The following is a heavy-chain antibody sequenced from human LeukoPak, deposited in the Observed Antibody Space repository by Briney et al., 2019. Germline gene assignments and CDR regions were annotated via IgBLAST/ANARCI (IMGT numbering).Heavy chain of an antibody. CDR3: ARENYGNPNYGMDV. CDR2: IWYDGSNK. D-gene: IGHD4-23*01. Sequence: GGSLRLSCAASGFTFSSYGMHWVRQAPGKGLEWVAVIWYDGSNKYYADSVKGRFTISRDNSKNTLYPQMNSLRAEDTAVYYCARENYGNPNYGMDVWGQGTTVTVSS. J-gene: IGHJ6*02. CDR1: GFTFSSYG. V-gene: IGHV3-33*01.